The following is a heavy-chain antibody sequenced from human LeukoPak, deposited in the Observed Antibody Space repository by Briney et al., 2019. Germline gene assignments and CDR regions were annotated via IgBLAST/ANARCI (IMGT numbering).Heavy chain of an antibody. CDR2: IKQDGSEK. D-gene: IGHD6-19*01. J-gene: IGHJ3*02. V-gene: IGHV3-7*01. CDR1: GFTFSSYW. CDR3: ARRYSSGWYSAFDI. Sequence: PGGSLRLPCAASGFTFSSYWMSWVRQAPGKGLEWVANIKQDGSEKYYVDSVKGRFTISRDNAKNSLYLQMNSLRAEDTAVYYCARRYSSGWYSAFDIWGQGTMVTVSS.